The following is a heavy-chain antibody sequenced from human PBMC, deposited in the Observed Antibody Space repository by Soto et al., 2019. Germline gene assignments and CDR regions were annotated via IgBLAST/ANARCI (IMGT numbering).Heavy chain of an antibody. Sequence: EVQLLESGGGLVQPGGSLRLSCAASGFSFSSFGMSWVRQAPGKGLEWVSGISGSGGGTYYADSVKGRFTISRDNSKNTLCLQINSLSAGDTAVYYCAKGTSSSRLYYFDYWGQGALVTVSS. J-gene: IGHJ4*02. CDR2: ISGSGGGT. CDR3: AKGTSSSRLYYFDY. V-gene: IGHV3-23*01. CDR1: GFSFSSFG. D-gene: IGHD6-13*01.